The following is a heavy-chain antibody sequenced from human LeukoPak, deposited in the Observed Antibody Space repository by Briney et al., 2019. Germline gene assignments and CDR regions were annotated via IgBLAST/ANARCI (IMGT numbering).Heavy chain of an antibody. D-gene: IGHD3-22*01. CDR2: ISGSGGST. Sequence: PGGSLRRACAASGFTFSSYALSWVRQAPGKGLEWVSAISGSGGSTYYADSVKGRCTISRDNSKNTLYLQMNSLRAEDTAVYYCAPMGYYYDSSGYYIDYWGQGTLVTVSS. CDR1: GFTFSSYA. J-gene: IGHJ4*02. CDR3: APMGYYYDSSGYYIDY. V-gene: IGHV3-23*01.